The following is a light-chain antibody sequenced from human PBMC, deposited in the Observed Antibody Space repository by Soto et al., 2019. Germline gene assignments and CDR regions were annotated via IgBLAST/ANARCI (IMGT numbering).Light chain of an antibody. CDR1: SSDVGTYNY. Sequence: QSALTQPRSVSGSPGQSVTISCTGTSSDVGTYNYVSWYQQHPGKAPKLMIYDVSQRPSGVPDRFSGSKSGNTASLTISGLQAEDESDYYCGSYAGSYTSVFGGGTQLTVL. V-gene: IGLV2-11*01. CDR3: GSYAGSYTSV. J-gene: IGLJ2*01. CDR2: DVS.